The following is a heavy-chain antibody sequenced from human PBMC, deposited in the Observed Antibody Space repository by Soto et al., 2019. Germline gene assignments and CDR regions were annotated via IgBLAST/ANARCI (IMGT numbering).Heavy chain of an antibody. J-gene: IGHJ6*02. CDR1: GGSTSSRDYY. V-gene: IGHV4-30-4*01. Sequence: SETLSLTCTVSGGSTSSRDYYWSWIRQPPGKGLEWIGYIYYSGSTYYNPSLKSRVTISVDTSKNQFSLTLSSVTAADTAVYYCARDLGITMVRGANYYGMDVWGQGTTVT. CDR2: IYYSGST. D-gene: IGHD3-10*01. CDR3: ARDLGITMVRGANYYGMDV.